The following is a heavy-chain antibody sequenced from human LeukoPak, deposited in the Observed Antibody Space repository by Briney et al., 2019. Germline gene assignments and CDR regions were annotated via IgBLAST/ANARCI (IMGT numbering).Heavy chain of an antibody. Sequence: GVSLRLSCAASGSIFSRYWMSWVRQAPGKGLEWVANINQDGSEKYYVDSVKGRFTISRDNSKNTLYLQMNSLRAEDTAVYYCARGGYFDDPKSSGGAFDIWGQGTMVTVSS. CDR1: GSIFSRYW. CDR2: INQDGSEK. J-gene: IGHJ3*02. V-gene: IGHV3-7*01. D-gene: IGHD3-9*01. CDR3: ARGGYFDDPKSSGGAFDI.